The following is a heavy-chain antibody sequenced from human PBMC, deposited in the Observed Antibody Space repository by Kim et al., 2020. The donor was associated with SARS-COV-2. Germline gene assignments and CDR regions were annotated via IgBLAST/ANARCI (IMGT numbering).Heavy chain of an antibody. Sequence: GGSLRLSCAASGFTFDDYTMHWVRQAPGKGLEWVSLISWDGGSTYYADSVKGRFTISRDNSKNSLYLQMNSLRTEDTALYYCAKDEAFGVAGTIGLDYWGQGTLVTVSS. J-gene: IGHJ4*02. V-gene: IGHV3-43*01. D-gene: IGHD6-19*01. CDR1: GFTFDDYT. CDR3: AKDEAFGVAGTIGLDY. CDR2: ISWDGGST.